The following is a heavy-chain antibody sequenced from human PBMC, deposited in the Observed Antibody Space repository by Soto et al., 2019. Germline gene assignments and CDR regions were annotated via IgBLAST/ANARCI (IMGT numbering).Heavy chain of an antibody. J-gene: IGHJ6*02. D-gene: IGHD2-15*01. CDR3: ARDGVVVAASYYYYGMDV. CDR2: ISYDGSNK. V-gene: IGHV3-30-3*01. CDR1: GFTFSSYA. Sequence: TGGSLRLSCAASGFTFSSYAMHWVRQAPGKGLEWVAVISYDGSNKYYADSVKGRFTISRDNSKNTLYLQMNSLRAEDTAVYYCARDGVVVAASYYYYGMDVWGQGTTVTVSS.